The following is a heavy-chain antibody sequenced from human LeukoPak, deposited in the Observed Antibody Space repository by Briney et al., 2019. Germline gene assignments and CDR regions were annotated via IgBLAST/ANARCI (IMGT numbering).Heavy chain of an antibody. CDR1: GFTFSSYA. V-gene: IGHV3-23*01. CDR3: AKDSSWTEITVAGIFAY. CDR2: ISGSGGST. Sequence: PGGSLRLSCAASGFTFSSYAMSWVRQAPGKGLEGGSAISGSGGSTYYVDSVKGRFTISRDNSKNTLYLQMNSLRAEDTAVYYCAKDSSWTEITVAGIFAYWGQGTLVTVSS. D-gene: IGHD6-19*01. J-gene: IGHJ4*02.